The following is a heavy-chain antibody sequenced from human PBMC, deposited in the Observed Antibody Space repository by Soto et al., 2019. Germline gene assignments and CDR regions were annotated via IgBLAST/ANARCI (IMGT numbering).Heavy chain of an antibody. CDR1: GFTFSSYA. J-gene: IGHJ6*02. V-gene: IGHV3-23*01. D-gene: IGHD3-22*01. Sequence: PGGSLRLSCAASGFTFSSYAMSCVRQAPGKGLEWVSAISGSGGSTYYADSVKGRFTISRDNSKNTLYLQMNSLRAEDTAVYYCAKARGYYYDSSGYYYATYYYYYSGMDVWGQGTTVTVSS. CDR3: AKARGYYYDSSGYYYATYYYYYSGMDV. CDR2: ISGSGGST.